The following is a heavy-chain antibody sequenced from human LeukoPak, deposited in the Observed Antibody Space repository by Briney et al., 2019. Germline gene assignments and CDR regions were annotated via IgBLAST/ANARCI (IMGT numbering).Heavy chain of an antibody. D-gene: IGHD3-10*01. CDR1: GYTFTGYY. CDR3: ARGNPLNEWFGELRGNFDY. Sequence: ASVKVSCKASGYTFTGYYMHWMRQAPGQGLEWMGWINPNSGGTNYAQKFQGRVTMTRDTSISTAYMELSSLRSDDTAVYYCARGNPLNEWFGELRGNFDYWGQGTLVTVSS. J-gene: IGHJ4*02. V-gene: IGHV1-2*02. CDR2: INPNSGGT.